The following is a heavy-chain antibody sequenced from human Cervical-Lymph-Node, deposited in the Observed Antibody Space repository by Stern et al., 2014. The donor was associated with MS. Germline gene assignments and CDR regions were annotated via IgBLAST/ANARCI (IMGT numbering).Heavy chain of an antibody. V-gene: IGHV3-9*01. D-gene: IGHD3-22*01. Sequence: QLVESGGGSVQPGRSLRLSCAASGFIFDDYAMHWVRQAPGKGLEWVSGISWNSGSTGYADSVKGRFTISRDNAKNSLYLQMNSLRAEDTAFYYCAKATKYHDSGGYDFDYWGQGTLVTVSS. CDR1: GFIFDDYA. CDR3: AKATKYHDSGGYDFDY. J-gene: IGHJ4*02. CDR2: ISWNSGST.